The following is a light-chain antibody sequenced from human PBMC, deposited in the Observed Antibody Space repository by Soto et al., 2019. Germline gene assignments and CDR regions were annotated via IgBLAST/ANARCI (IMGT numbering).Light chain of an antibody. V-gene: IGKV1-27*01. CDR2: AAS. CDR1: QDITNY. J-gene: IGKJ1*01. CDR3: QKYNSAPRT. Sequence: DIQMTQSPSSLSASVGDRVTITCRASQDITNYLAWYQQKPGKVPKLLIYAASTLQSGVPPRFSGSGSGTDFTLTISSLQPEDVATYYCQKYNSAPRTFGQGTRVEIK.